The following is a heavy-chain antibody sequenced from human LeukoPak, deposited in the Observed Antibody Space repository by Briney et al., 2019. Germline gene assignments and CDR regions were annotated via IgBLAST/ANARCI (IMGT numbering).Heavy chain of an antibody. Sequence: GESLKISCKGSGYSFTSYWIGWVRQMPGKGLEWMGIIYPGDSDTRYSPSFQGQVTISADKSISTAYMELSRLRSDDTAVYYCARNAAVAGIPGLKEGFDYWGQGTLVTVSS. D-gene: IGHD6-19*01. CDR2: IYPGDSDT. CDR3: ARNAAVAGIPGLKEGFDY. J-gene: IGHJ4*02. CDR1: GYSFTSYW. V-gene: IGHV5-51*01.